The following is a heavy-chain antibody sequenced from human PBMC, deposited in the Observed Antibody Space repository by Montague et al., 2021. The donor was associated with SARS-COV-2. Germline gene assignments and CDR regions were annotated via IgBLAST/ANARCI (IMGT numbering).Heavy chain of an antibody. Sequence: SETLSLTCSVSGGSISSYYWSWIRQSPGKGLEWIGYIFYNGYTKYNPSLESRVTLSVDTPGNQFFLSLRSVTASDTATYFCARHSVSEDGTFFRSYFDPWGQGAQVIVSS. CDR3: ARHSVSEDGTFFRSYFDP. V-gene: IGHV4-59*08. D-gene: IGHD1-1*01. CDR2: IFYNGYT. CDR1: GGSISSYY. J-gene: IGHJ5*02.